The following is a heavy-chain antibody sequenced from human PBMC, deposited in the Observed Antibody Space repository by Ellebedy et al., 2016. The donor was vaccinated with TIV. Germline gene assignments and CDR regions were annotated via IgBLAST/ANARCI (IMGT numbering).Heavy chain of an antibody. V-gene: IGHV1-18*04. J-gene: IGHJ5*02. Sequence: ASVKVSCKASGYTFTKYGISWVRQAPGQGLEWMGWISGYNGDTNYAQKFHGRVTITIYTSTNTVYMELRNLSFDDTAVYYCTRGFYEKFDPWGQGTPVTVS. CDR1: GYTFTKYG. CDR3: TRGFYEKFDP. CDR2: ISGYNGDT. D-gene: IGHD5/OR15-5a*01.